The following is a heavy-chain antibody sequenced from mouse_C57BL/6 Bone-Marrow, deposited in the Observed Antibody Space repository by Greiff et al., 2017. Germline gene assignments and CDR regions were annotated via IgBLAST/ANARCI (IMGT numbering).Heavy chain of an antibody. CDR3: ARGGNYGGYYFDY. Sequence: QLKESGAELVKPGASVKMSCKASGYTFTTYPIEWMKQNHGKSLEWIGNFHPYNDDTKYNEKFKGKATLTVEKSSSTVYLELSRLTSDDSAVYYCARGGNYGGYYFDYWGKGTTLTVSS. CDR2: FHPYNDDT. V-gene: IGHV1-47*01. J-gene: IGHJ2*01. D-gene: IGHD2-1*01. CDR1: GYTFTTYP.